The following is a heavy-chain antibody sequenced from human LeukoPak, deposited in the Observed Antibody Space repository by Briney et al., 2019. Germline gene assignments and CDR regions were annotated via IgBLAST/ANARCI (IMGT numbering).Heavy chain of an antibody. Sequence: ASVKVSCKASGGTFSSYAISWVRQAPGQGLEWMGGIIPIFGTANYAQKFQGRVTITADESTSTAYMELSSLRSEDTAVYYCARGVNYCSSTSCPIDYWGQGTLVTVSS. CDR3: ARGVNYCSSTSCPIDY. CDR1: GGTFSSYA. D-gene: IGHD2-2*01. J-gene: IGHJ4*02. CDR2: IIPIFGTA. V-gene: IGHV1-69*13.